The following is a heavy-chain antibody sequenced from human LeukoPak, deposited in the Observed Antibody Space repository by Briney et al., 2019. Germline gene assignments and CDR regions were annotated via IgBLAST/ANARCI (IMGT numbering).Heavy chain of an antibody. CDR1: GFTFSSYA. CDR2: ISGSGGST. D-gene: IGHD1-7*01. J-gene: IGHJ6*02. CDR3: VKRNWNYQVFYYGMDV. V-gene: IGHV3-23*01. Sequence: PAGGSLRLSCAASGFTFSSYAMSWVRQAPGKGLEWVSAISGSGGSTYYADSVKGRFTISRDNSKDTLYLQMNSLRAEDTAVYYCVKRNWNYQVFYYGMDVWGQGTRSPSP.